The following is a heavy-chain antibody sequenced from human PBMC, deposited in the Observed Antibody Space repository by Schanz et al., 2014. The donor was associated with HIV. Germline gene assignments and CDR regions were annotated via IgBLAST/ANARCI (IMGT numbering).Heavy chain of an antibody. Sequence: QVQLHQWGAGLLKPSETLSLTCAVYVGSFTDYYWTWIRQPPGKGLEWIGEIKHSGSTNYNPSLKSRVPSSVDTARRRFSLKVNSVAAADTALYFCARVRSGSTAGYFDLWGRGTPVTVSS. CDR3: ARVRSGSTAGYFDL. CDR2: IKHSGST. J-gene: IGHJ2*01. V-gene: IGHV4-34*01. D-gene: IGHD1-26*01. CDR1: VGSFTDYY.